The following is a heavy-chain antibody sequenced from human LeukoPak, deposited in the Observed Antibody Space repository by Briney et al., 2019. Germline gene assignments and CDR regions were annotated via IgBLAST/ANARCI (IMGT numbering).Heavy chain of an antibody. CDR3: STGRYGSGLDY. V-gene: IGHV3-9*01. D-gene: IGHD3-10*01. Sequence: GGSLRLSCAASGFTFDDYAMHWVRQAPGKGLEWVSGISWNSGSIGYADSVKGRFTISRDNAKNSLYLQMNSLRAEDTALYYCSTGRYGSGLDYWGQGTLVTVSS. J-gene: IGHJ4*02. CDR2: ISWNSGSI. CDR1: GFTFDDYA.